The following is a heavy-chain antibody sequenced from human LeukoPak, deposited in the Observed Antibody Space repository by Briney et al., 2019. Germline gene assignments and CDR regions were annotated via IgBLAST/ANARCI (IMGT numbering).Heavy chain of an antibody. CDR3: ARDVSKVGATCDY. D-gene: IGHD1-26*01. CDR2: IRSKTYAGTT. V-gene: IGHV3-49*04. Sequence: GGSLRLSCTTSGFTFGDSGMTWVRQAPGKGLEWIGFIRSKTYAGTTEYAASVRGRFTISRDDSKSIAYLQMDSLKTEDTAVYYCARDVSKVGATCDYWGQGTLVTVSS. J-gene: IGHJ4*02. CDR1: GFTFGDSG.